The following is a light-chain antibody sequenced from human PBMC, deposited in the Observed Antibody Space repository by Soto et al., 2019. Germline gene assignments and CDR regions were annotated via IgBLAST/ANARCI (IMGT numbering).Light chain of an antibody. CDR3: QSYDSSLSALV. CDR1: SSIIGAGYD. Sequence: QSVLTQPPSVSGAPGQRVTISCTGSSSIIGAGYDVHWYQQLPGTAPKLLIYGNSNRPSGVPDRFSGSKSGTSASLAITGLQAEDEADYYCQSYDSSLSALVFGGGTKLTVL. CDR2: GNS. J-gene: IGLJ2*01. V-gene: IGLV1-40*01.